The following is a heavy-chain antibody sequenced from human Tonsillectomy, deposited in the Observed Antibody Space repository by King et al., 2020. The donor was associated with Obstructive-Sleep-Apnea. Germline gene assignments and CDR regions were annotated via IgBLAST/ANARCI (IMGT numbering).Heavy chain of an antibody. V-gene: IGHV3-48*01. D-gene: IGHD6-19*01. Sequence: VQLVESGGGVVQPGGSLRLSCAASGFTFSSYSMNWVRQAPGKGLEWLSYIRSSSSIMYYADSVKGRFTISRDNAKNSLYLHMNSLRVEDTAVYYCEREGVYSSGWELDFWGQGTLVTVSS. CDR2: IRSSSSIM. CDR1: GFTFSSYS. J-gene: IGHJ4*02. CDR3: EREGVYSSGWELDF.